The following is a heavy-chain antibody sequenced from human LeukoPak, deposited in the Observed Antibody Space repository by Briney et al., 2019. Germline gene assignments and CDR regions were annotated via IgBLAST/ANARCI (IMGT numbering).Heavy chain of an antibody. V-gene: IGHV4-59*01. D-gene: IGHD3-10*01. Sequence: PSETLSLTCTVSGGSISSYYWSWIRQPPGKGLEWIGYIYYSGSTNYNPSLKSRVTISVDTSKNQFSLKLSSVTAADTAVYYCARDRLLWFGESKGAFDIWGQGTMVTVSS. J-gene: IGHJ3*02. CDR3: ARDRLLWFGESKGAFDI. CDR2: IYYSGST. CDR1: GGSISSYY.